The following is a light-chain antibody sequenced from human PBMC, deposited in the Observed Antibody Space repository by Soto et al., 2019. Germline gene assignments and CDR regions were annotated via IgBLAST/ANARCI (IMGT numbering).Light chain of an antibody. V-gene: IGLV1-44*01. Sequence: QSVLTQSPSASGTPGQGVTISCSGISSNIGSNTVDWYQQLPGTAPKLLIYSNIKRPSGVPDRFSGSKSVTSASLAIRGLQSEDEADYFCATWDGSLSAYVFGTGTKVTVL. CDR2: SNI. CDR1: SSNIGSNT. J-gene: IGLJ1*01. CDR3: ATWDGSLSAYV.